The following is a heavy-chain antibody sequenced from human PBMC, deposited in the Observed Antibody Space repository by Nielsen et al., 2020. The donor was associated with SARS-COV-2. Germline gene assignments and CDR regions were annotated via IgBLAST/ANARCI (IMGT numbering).Heavy chain of an antibody. CDR1: GGSISSSNW. D-gene: IGHD6-13*01. J-gene: IGHJ6*03. V-gene: IGHV4-4*02. CDR3: ARDKPRWQQTYYYYYYMDV. Sequence: SETLSLTCAVSGGSISSSNWWSWVRQPPGQGLEWIGEIYHSGSTNYNPSLKSRVTISVDKSKNQFSLKLSSVTAADTAVYYCARDKPRWQQTYYYYYYMDVWGKGTTVTVSS. CDR2: IYHSGST.